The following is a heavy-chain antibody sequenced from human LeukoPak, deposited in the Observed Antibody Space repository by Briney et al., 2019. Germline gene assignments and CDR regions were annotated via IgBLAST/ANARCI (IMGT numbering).Heavy chain of an antibody. CDR2: IIPIFGTA. CDR3: AREQWLASAFDY. Sequence: SVKVSCKASGGTFSSYAISWVRQAPGQGLEWMGGIIPIFGTANYAQKFQGRVTITADESTSTAYMELSSLRSEDTAVYYCAREQWLASAFDYWGQGTLVTVSS. CDR1: GGTFSSYA. D-gene: IGHD6-19*01. J-gene: IGHJ4*02. V-gene: IGHV1-69*01.